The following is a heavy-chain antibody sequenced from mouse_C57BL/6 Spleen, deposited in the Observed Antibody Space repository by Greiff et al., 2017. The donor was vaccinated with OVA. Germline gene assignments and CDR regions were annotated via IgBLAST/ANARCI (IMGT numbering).Heavy chain of an antibody. CDR1: GYTFTEYT. CDR2: FYPGSGSI. J-gene: IGHJ4*01. CDR3: ARKEREPTYYDSYAMDY. V-gene: IGHV1-62-2*01. D-gene: IGHD2-10*01. Sequence: VQLQQSGAELVKPGASVKLSCKASGYTFTEYTIHWVKQRSGQGLEWIGWFYPGSGSIKYNEKFKDKATLTADKSSSTVYMELSRLTSEDSAVYFCARKEREPTYYDSYAMDYWGQGTSVTVSS.